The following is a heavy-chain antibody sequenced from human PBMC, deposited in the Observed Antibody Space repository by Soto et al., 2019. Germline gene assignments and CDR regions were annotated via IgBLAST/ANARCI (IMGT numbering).Heavy chain of an antibody. CDR1: GFTFSNAW. J-gene: IGHJ6*02. D-gene: IGHD4-17*01. Sequence: LRLSCAASGFTFSNAWMSWVRQAPGKGLEWVGRIKSKTDGGTTDYAAPVKGRFTISRDDSKNTLYLQMNSLKTEDTAVYYCTTRGGVTTWYYYGMDVWGQGTTVTVSS. CDR2: IKSKTDGGTT. V-gene: IGHV3-15*01. CDR3: TTRGGVTTWYYYGMDV.